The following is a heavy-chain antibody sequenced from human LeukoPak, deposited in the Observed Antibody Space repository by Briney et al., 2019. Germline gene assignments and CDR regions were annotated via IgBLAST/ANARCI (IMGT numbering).Heavy chain of an antibody. CDR1: GFTFSSYG. CDR2: IRYDGSNK. Sequence: GGSLRLSCAASGFTFSSYGMHWVRQAPGKGLEWVAFIRYDGSNKYYADSVKGRFTISRDNSKNTLYLQMNSLRAEDTAVYYCAKWEWELLGGHTGRFDPWGQGTLVTVSS. CDR3: AKWEWELLGGHTGRFDP. J-gene: IGHJ5*02. V-gene: IGHV3-30*02. D-gene: IGHD1-26*01.